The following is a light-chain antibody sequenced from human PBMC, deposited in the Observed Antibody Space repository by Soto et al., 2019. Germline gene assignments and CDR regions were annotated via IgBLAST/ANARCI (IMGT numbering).Light chain of an antibody. CDR3: SSYTSSGSRV. CDR2: DVS. J-gene: IGLJ2*01. CDR1: NSDVGGYNY. V-gene: IGLV2-14*01. Sequence: QSVLTQPASVSGSPGQSIAISCTGTNSDVGGYNYVSWYQQHPGKAPKLMIYDVSNRPSGVSDRFSGSKSGNTASLTISGLQAEDEADYYCSSYTSSGSRVFGGGTKLTV.